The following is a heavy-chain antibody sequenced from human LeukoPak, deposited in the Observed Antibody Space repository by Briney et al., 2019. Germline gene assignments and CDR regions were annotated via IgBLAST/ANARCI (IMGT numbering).Heavy chain of an antibody. Sequence: GASVKVSCKASGYTFTSYYMHWVRQAPGQGLEWMGIINPSGGSTSYTQKFQGRVTMTRDTSISTAYMELSRLRSDDTAVYYCATQRRDGYIVSVYYGMDVWGQGTTVTVSS. V-gene: IGHV1-46*01. CDR2: INPSGGST. CDR3: ATQRRDGYIVSVYYGMDV. J-gene: IGHJ6*02. D-gene: IGHD5-24*01. CDR1: GYTFTSYY.